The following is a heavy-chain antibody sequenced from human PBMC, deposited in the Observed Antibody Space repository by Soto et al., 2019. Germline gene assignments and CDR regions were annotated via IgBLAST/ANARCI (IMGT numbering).Heavy chain of an antibody. CDR3: ATDYREQLSKDYYYYGMDV. CDR2: FDPEDGET. D-gene: IGHD6-6*01. CDR1: GYTLTELS. J-gene: IGHJ6*02. V-gene: IGHV1-24*01. Sequence: ASVKVSCKVSGYTLTELSMHWVRQAPGKGLEWMGGFDPEDGETIYAQKFQGRVTMTEDTSTDTAYMELSSLRSEGTAVYYCATDYREQLSKDYYYYGMDVWGQGTTVTVSS.